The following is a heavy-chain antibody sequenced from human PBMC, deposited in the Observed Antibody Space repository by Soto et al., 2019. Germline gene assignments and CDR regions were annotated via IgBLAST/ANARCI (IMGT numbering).Heavy chain of an antibody. V-gene: IGHV4-31*03. CDR2: IYYSGST. CDR3: ARDGDYYGSGSYPQGFRYFDY. J-gene: IGHJ4*02. D-gene: IGHD3-10*01. Sequence: LSLTCTVSGGSLSSGGYYWSWIRQHPGKGLEWIGYIYYSGSTYYNPSLKSRVTISVDTSKNQFSLKLSSVTAADTAVYYCARDGDYYGSGSYPQGFRYFDYWGQGTLVTVSS. CDR1: GGSLSSGGYY.